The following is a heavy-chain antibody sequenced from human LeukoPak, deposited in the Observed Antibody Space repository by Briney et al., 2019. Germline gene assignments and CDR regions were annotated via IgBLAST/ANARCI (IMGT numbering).Heavy chain of an antibody. V-gene: IGHV3-30*02. Sequence: PGGSLRLSCAASGFTFSSYGMHWVRQAPGKGLEWVSFIRYDGSNKYYADSVKGRFTISRDDSKNTLYLQMNSLRAEDTAAYYCARVYYDYLLYKGGYYWYHFGMDVWGQGTTVTVSS. CDR3: ARVYYDYLLYKGGYYWYHFGMDV. J-gene: IGHJ6*02. CDR2: IRYDGSNK. CDR1: GFTFSSYG. D-gene: IGHD3-9*01.